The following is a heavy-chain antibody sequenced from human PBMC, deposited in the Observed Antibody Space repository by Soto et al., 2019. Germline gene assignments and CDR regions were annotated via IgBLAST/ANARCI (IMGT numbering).Heavy chain of an antibody. CDR1: GFTFSDFN. CDR3: ATPMALPGSDY. V-gene: IGHV3-21*01. Sequence: GGSLRLSCAASGFTFSDFNINWVRQAPGKGLEWVSSISISNFIYYADSVKGRFTISRDNAKNSLYLQMNSLRVDDTAVYYCATPMALPGSDYWGQGTLVTVSS. D-gene: IGHD3-10*01. CDR2: ISISNFI. J-gene: IGHJ4*02.